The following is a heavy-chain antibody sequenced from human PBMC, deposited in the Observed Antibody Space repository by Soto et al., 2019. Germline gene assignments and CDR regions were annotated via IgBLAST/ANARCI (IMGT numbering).Heavy chain of an antibody. Sequence: ASVKVSCKASGYTFTSYDINWFRQATGQGLEWMGWMNPNSGNTGYEQKFQGRVTMTRNTSISTAYVELSRLRAEDTAVYYCARGHDYGDFEDWGQGTMVTVSS. CDR1: GYTFTSYD. CDR2: MNPNSGNT. J-gene: IGHJ4*02. V-gene: IGHV1-8*01. CDR3: ARGHDYGDFED. D-gene: IGHD4-17*01.